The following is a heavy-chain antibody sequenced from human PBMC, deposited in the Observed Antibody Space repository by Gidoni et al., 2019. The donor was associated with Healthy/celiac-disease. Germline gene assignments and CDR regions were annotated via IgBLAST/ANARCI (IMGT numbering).Heavy chain of an antibody. J-gene: IGHJ4*02. CDR3: ARDIFGVDGGIDY. CDR1: GYIFTSYY. CDR2: INPSGGST. V-gene: IGHV1-46*01. Sequence: QVQLVQSGAEGKKPGASVKVSCKASGYIFTSYYMPWVRQAPGQGLEWMGIINPSGGSTSYAQKFPGRVTMTRDTSTSTVYMELSSLRSEDTAVYYCARDIFGVDGGIDYWGQGTLVTVSS. D-gene: IGHD3-10*02.